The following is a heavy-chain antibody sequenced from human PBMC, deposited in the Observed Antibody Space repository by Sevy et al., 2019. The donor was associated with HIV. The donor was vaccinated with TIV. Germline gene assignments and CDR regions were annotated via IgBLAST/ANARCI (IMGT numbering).Heavy chain of an antibody. Sequence: GESLKISCKASGYSFTTYWIGWVRHMPGEGLEWMGNSYPGDSDTRYSPSFEGQVTISADKSITTAYLQWSSLKASDTAMYYRARLGNSEEGAFDIWGRGTMVTVSS. V-gene: IGHV5-51*01. CDR3: ARLGNSEEGAFDI. J-gene: IGHJ3*02. D-gene: IGHD4-4*01. CDR2: SYPGDSDT. CDR1: GYSFTTYW.